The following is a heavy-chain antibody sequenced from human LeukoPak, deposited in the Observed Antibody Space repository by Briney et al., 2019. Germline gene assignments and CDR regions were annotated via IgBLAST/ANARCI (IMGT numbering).Heavy chain of an antibody. CDR1: GFTFSNYG. J-gene: IGHJ4*02. D-gene: IGHD5-18*01. CDR2: ISGSGGST. Sequence: PGGTLRLSCAASGFTFSNYGMSWVRQAPGKGLEWVSGISGSGGSTYYADSVKGRFTISRDNSRNTVSLQMNSLRAEDTAVYYCARHLSGVTGYTYGRGIDYWGQGTLVTVSS. V-gene: IGHV3-23*01. CDR3: ARHLSGVTGYTYGRGIDY.